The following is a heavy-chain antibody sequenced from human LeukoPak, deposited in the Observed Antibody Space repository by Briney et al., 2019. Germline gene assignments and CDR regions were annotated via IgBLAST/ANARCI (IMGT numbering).Heavy chain of an antibody. V-gene: IGHV4-31*03. CDR2: MYYSGST. Sequence: PSETLSLTCTVSGVSISSDKYYWSWIRQRPGKGLEWIGYMYYSGSTSYNPSLKSRVSISVDTSKSQCSLKLSSVTAADTAVYYCATPYCGTISCLDVFDIWGQGTMVTVSS. CDR1: GVSISSDKYY. J-gene: IGHJ3*02. CDR3: ATPYCGTISCLDVFDI. D-gene: IGHD2-21*01.